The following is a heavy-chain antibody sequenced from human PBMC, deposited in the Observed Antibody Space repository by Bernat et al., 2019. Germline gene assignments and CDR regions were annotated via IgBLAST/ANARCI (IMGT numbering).Heavy chain of an antibody. J-gene: IGHJ4*02. CDR3: ARHDLYCSTNRCPMGY. CDR2: IYPGDSDT. D-gene: IGHD2-2*01. V-gene: IGHV5-51*01. CDR1: GYSFTNYW. Sequence: EVQLVQSGAEVKKPGESLKISCKASGYSFTNYWIGWVRQMSGKGLEWMGIIYPGDSDTRYSPSFQGQVAISVDKSISTAYLQWSSLKASDTAMYYCARHDLYCSTNRCPMGYWGQGTLVTVSS.